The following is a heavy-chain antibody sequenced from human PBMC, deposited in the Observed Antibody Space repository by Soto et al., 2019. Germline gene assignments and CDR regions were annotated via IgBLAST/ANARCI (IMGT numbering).Heavy chain of an antibody. J-gene: IGHJ4*02. V-gene: IGHV3-21*01. D-gene: IGHD6-19*01. CDR1: GFVFTAYC. CDR2: ITSGSTNI. CDR3: AKGIRGSGWSYFAY. Sequence: VKLVESGGGLVKPGGSLRLSCAASGFVFTAYCMNWVRQAPGKGLEWVSSITSGSTNIYYADSVKGRFTISRDNAKNSLYLEMDSLRDEDTAVYYCAKGIRGSGWSYFAYWGQGALVAASS.